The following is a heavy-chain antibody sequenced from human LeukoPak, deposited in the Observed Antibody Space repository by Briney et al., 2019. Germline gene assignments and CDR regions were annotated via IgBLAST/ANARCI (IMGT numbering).Heavy chain of an antibody. CDR2: IYPGDSDT. CDR1: GYSFTSYW. Sequence: GESLKISCKGSGYSFTSYWLGWVRQMPGKGLEWMGIIYPGDSDTRYSPSFQGQVTISADKSISTAYLQWSSLKASDTAMYYCARPHSPTYYYDSSGYYSAAFDIWGQGTMVTVSS. J-gene: IGHJ3*02. D-gene: IGHD3-22*01. V-gene: IGHV5-51*01. CDR3: ARPHSPTYYYDSSGYYSAAFDI.